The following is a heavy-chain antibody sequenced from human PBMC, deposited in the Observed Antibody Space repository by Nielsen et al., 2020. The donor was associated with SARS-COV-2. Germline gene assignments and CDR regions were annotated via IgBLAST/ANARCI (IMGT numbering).Heavy chain of an antibody. CDR1: GGSFSGYY. Sequence: SETLSLTCAVYGGSFSGYYWSWIRQPPGKGLEWIGEINHSGSTNYNPSLKSRVTISVDTSKNQFSLKLSSVTAADTAVYYCARAARYSSSRFDYWGQGTLVTVSS. CDR2: INHSGST. CDR3: ARAARYSSSRFDY. D-gene: IGHD6-6*01. V-gene: IGHV4-34*01. J-gene: IGHJ4*02.